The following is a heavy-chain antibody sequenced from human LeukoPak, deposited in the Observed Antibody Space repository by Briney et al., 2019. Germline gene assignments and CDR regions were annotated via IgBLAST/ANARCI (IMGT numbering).Heavy chain of an antibody. V-gene: IGHV3-30-3*01. Sequence: GGSLRLSCAASGFTFSNYAMHWVRQAPGKGLEWEAVISYDGRNKYSADSVKGRFTISRDNSKNTLYLQMNSLRAEDTAVYYCARQFDGSHPNAFDIWGQGTMVTVSS. CDR1: GFTFSNYA. CDR3: ARQFDGSHPNAFDI. J-gene: IGHJ3*02. D-gene: IGHD1-26*01. CDR2: ISYDGRNK.